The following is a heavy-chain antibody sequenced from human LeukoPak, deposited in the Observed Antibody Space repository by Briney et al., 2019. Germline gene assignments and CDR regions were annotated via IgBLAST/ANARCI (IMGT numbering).Heavy chain of an antibody. CDR2: IYYGGST. CDR1: GGSISSSSYY. CDR3: AGKSWGDILTSIDY. V-gene: IGHV4-39*01. J-gene: IGHJ4*02. D-gene: IGHD3-9*01. Sequence: PSETLSLTCTVSGGSISSSSYYWGWIRQPPGKGLEWIGSIYYGGSTYYNPSLESRVTISVDTSKNQFSLKLSSVTAADTAVYYCAGKSWGDILTSIDYWGQGTLVTVSS.